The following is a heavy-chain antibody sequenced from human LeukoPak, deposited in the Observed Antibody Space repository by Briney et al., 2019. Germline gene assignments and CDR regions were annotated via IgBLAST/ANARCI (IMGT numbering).Heavy chain of an antibody. D-gene: IGHD5-12*01. CDR2: ISYDGRNK. CDR1: GFTFRTYT. Sequence: GGSLRLSCAASGFTFRTYTMHWVRQAPGKGLEWVAFISYDGRNKYYADSVKGRFTISRDNSKNTLYLQMNNLRTEDTAVYYCASQKAGGCSGYEEVFDFWGQGTLVTVSS. V-gene: IGHV3-30*01. J-gene: IGHJ4*02. CDR3: ASQKAGGCSGYEEVFDF.